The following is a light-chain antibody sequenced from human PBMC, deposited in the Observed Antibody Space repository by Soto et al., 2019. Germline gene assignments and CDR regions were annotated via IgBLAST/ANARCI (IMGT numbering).Light chain of an antibody. CDR2: WAS. CDR1: QSVLYNS. J-gene: IGKJ1*01. CDR3: QQYYKTPRT. Sequence: DIVMTQSPDSLAVSLGERATINCKSSQSVLYNSAWYQQKPGQPPKVLIYWASTRESGVPDRFSGSGSGTDFTLTISSLQAEDVAVYYCQQYYKTPRTFGQGTKVEIK. V-gene: IGKV4-1*01.